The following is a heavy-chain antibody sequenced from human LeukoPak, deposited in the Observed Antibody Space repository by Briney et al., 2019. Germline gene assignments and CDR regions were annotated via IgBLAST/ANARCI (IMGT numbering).Heavy chain of an antibody. CDR2: INPNSGGT. CDR1: GYTFTGYY. J-gene: IGHJ4*02. Sequence: ASVTVSCKASGYTFTGYYMHWVRQAPGQGLEWMGWINPNSGGTNYAQKFQGRVTMTRDTSISTAYMELSRLISDDTAVYYCARYDFWSGYHNNAFDYWGQGTLVTVSS. CDR3: ARYDFWSGYHNNAFDY. V-gene: IGHV1-2*02. D-gene: IGHD3-3*01.